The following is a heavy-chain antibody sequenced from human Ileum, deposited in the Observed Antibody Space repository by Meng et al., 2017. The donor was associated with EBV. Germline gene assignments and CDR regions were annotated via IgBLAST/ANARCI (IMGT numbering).Heavy chain of an antibody. V-gene: IGHV4-34*12. CDR3: ARRPTGIDY. Sequence: QVQLQQVGGGLLKPSESLSLTCAVNGGSLSGAYWNWIRQPPGKGLEWIGEIIHGGSPSYNPSLKSRVTISIDTSKNQLSLMLSSVTAADTAVYYCARRPTGIDYWGQGTLVTVSS. CDR2: IIHGGSP. D-gene: IGHD2-8*02. CDR1: GGSLSGAY. J-gene: IGHJ4*02.